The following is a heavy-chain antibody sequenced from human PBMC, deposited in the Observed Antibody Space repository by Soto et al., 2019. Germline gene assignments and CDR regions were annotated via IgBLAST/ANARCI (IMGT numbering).Heavy chain of an antibody. V-gene: IGHV4-59*01. CDR1: GGSISDYQ. CDR2: IYYSGRT. CDR3: ARMRGLGESSTYLDY. D-gene: IGHD3-16*01. J-gene: IGHJ4*02. Sequence: QVQLQESGPGLVKPSETLSLTCSISGGSISDYQWNWIRQPPGKGLEWIGYIYYSGRTNYTPSPKSRLTISLDTATRQFSLRLRSVTAADTSVYYFARMRGLGESSTYLDYRGPGALVTVSS.